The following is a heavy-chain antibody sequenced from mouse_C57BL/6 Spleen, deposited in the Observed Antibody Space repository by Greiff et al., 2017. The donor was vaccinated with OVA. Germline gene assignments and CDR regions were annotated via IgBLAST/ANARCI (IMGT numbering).Heavy chain of an antibody. CDR1: GYTFTSYW. Sequence: VQLQQPGAELVRPGSSVKLSCKASGYTFTSYWMDWVKQRPGQGLEWIGNIYPSDSETHYNQKFKDKATLTVDKSSSTAYMQLSSLTSEDSAVYYCAREDPYFDDWGKGTTLTVSS. V-gene: IGHV1-61*01. J-gene: IGHJ2*01. CDR2: IYPSDSET. CDR3: AREDPYFDD.